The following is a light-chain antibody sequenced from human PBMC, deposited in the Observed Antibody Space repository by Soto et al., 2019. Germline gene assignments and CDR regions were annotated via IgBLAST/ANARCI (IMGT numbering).Light chain of an antibody. J-gene: IGKJ3*01. Sequence: EIVLTQSPATLSLSPGERAILSCRASQSVVTYLAWYQQKPGQAPRLLIYDASNRATGIPARFGGSGSGTDLTLTINSLEPEDFAVYYCQQRSNWPGTFGPGTKLDIK. CDR1: QSVVTY. V-gene: IGKV3-11*01. CDR2: DAS. CDR3: QQRSNWPGT.